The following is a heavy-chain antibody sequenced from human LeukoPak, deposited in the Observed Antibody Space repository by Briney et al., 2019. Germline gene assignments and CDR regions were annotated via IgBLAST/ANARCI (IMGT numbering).Heavy chain of an antibody. V-gene: IGHV3-30*18. D-gene: IGHD6-13*01. CDR2: ISYDGSNK. Sequence: GGSLRLSCAASGFTFSSYGMHGVRQAPGKGLEWVAVISYDGSNKYYADSVKGRFTISRDNSKNTLYLQMNSLRAEDTAVYYCEKDGWQQLVAFYYYYGMDVWGQGTTVTVSS. CDR3: EKDGWQQLVAFYYYYGMDV. J-gene: IGHJ6*02. CDR1: GFTFSSYG.